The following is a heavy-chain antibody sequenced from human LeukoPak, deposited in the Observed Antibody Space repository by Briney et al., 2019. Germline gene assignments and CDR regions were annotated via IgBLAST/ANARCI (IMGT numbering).Heavy chain of an antibody. CDR2: IYSGGGT. CDR3: ARAVGVTAIHNAFDI. J-gene: IGHJ3*02. V-gene: IGHV3-66*02. Sequence: GGSLRLSCAASGFTVSSNYMSWVRQAPGKGLEWVSVIYSGGGTDYADSVKGRFTISRDNSKNTLYLQMNSLRAEDTAVYYCARAVGVTAIHNAFDIWGQGTMVTVS. CDR1: GFTVSSNY. D-gene: IGHD2-21*02.